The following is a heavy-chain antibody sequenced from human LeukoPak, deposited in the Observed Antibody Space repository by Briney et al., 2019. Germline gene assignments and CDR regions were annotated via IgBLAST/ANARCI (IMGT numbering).Heavy chain of an antibody. D-gene: IGHD3-10*01. CDR2: ISAYNDNT. CDR1: GYTFFSYG. J-gene: IGHJ3*01. Sequence: ASVKVSCKTSGYTFFSYGITWVRQAPGQGLEWRGWISAYNDNTNYAQKLQGRLTMTTDTSTSTVYMELRSLRSDDTAVYYCARDRGGSGSYHHYDAFDVWGQGTVVTVSS. CDR3: ARDRGGSGSYHHYDAFDV. V-gene: IGHV1-18*04.